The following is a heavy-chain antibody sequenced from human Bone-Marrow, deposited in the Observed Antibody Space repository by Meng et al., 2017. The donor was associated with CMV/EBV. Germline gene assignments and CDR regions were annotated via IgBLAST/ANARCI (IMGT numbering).Heavy chain of an antibody. V-gene: IGHV3-15*01. CDR1: GFTFSNAW. J-gene: IGHJ4*02. CDR2: IKSKTDGGTT. Sequence: GGSLRLSCAVSGFTFSNAWMSWVRQAPGKGLEWVGRIKSKTDGGTTDHAAPVKARFSISRDDSKNTLYLQMNSLRAEDTAVYYCAKERQFDYWGQGTLVTVSS. CDR3: AKERQFDY.